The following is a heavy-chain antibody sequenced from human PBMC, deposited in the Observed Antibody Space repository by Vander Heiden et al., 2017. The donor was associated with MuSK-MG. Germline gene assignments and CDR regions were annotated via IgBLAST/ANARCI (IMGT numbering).Heavy chain of an antibody. CDR1: GGSISSGGYY. CDR2: IYYSGST. CDR3: AREYDILTGYGRGGFDY. Sequence: QVQLQQSGPGLVTPSQTLSLTCTVSGGSISSGGYYWIGYIYYSGSTYYNPSLKRRVTISVDTSKNQFSLKLSSVTAADTAVYYCAREYDILTGYGRGGFDYWGQGTLVTVSS. D-gene: IGHD3-9*01. V-gene: IGHV4-31*03. J-gene: IGHJ4*02.